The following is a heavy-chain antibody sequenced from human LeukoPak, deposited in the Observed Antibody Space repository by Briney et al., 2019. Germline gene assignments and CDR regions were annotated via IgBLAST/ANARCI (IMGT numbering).Heavy chain of an antibody. CDR3: ARPTHSQRYSSSWGAFDI. V-gene: IGHV4-39*01. CDR2: IFYSGST. Sequence: SETLSLTCIVSGGSISSSSYYWGWIRQPPGKGLEWIGSIFYSGSTYYHPSLKSRSTIAVDTSKPQFSLKLSSVTAADTAVYYCARPTHSQRYSSSWGAFDIWGQGTMVTVSS. CDR1: GGSISSSSYY. J-gene: IGHJ3*02. D-gene: IGHD6-13*01.